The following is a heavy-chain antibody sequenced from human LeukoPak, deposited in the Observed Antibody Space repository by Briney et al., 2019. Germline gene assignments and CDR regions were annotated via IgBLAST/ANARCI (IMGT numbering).Heavy chain of an antibody. CDR1: ALTFSRYA. D-gene: IGHD3-3*01. J-gene: IGHJ4*02. Sequence: PWGSLRLSCAASALTFSRYAMSWVRQAPGKGLEWVSAISGSGGSTDYADSVKGRFTISRDNSKDTLYLQMNSLRAEDTAVYYCAKSGKSSRLTIFGVVRPYYFDYWGQGTLVTVSS. CDR2: ISGSGGST. V-gene: IGHV3-23*01. CDR3: AKSGKSSRLTIFGVVRPYYFDY.